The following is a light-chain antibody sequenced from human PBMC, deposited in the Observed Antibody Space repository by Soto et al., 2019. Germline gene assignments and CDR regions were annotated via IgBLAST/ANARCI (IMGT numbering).Light chain of an antibody. CDR1: QSVSSSY. V-gene: IGKV3D-20*02. CDR2: GAS. J-gene: IGKJ3*01. Sequence: EIVLTQSPGTLSLSQGEGATLSCRASQSVSSSYLAWYQQKPGQAPRLLIYGASSRATGIPDRFSGSGSGTDFTLTISSLEPEDFAVYYCQQRSTWPPFSFGPGTKVDIK. CDR3: QQRSTWPPFS.